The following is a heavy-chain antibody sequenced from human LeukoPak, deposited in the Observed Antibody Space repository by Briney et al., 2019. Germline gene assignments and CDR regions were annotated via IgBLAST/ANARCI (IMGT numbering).Heavy chain of an antibody. D-gene: IGHD3-22*01. CDR1: GYSFTTYW. CDR3: ARHDSSGYYYSPRGAFDI. J-gene: IGHJ3*02. CDR2: IYPGDSDT. V-gene: IGHV5-51*01. Sequence: GGSLKISCKGSGYSFTTYWIGWVRQMPGKGLEWMGIIYPGDSDTRYSPSFQGQVTISADKSISTAYLQWSSLKASDTAMYYCARHDSSGYYYSPRGAFDIWGQGTMVTVSS.